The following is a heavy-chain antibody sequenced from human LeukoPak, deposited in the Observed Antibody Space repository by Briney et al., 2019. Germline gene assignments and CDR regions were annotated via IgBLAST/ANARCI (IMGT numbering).Heavy chain of an antibody. CDR2: IYHSGST. D-gene: IGHD3-10*01. Sequence: PSETLSLTCTVSGGSISSGGYYWSWIRQPPGKGLEWIGYIYHSGSTYYNPSLKSRVTISVDRSKNQFSLKLSSVTAADTAVYYCARKGWFGEISERNWFDPWGQGTLVTVSS. CDR1: GGSISSGGYY. J-gene: IGHJ5*02. CDR3: ARKGWFGEISERNWFDP. V-gene: IGHV4-30-2*01.